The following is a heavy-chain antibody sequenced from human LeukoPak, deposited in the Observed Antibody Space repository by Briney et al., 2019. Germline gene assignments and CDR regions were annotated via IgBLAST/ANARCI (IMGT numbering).Heavy chain of an antibody. CDR1: GFTFSGYP. V-gene: IGHV3-30-3*01. J-gene: IGHJ4*02. CDR2: ISYDGSNK. Sequence: GGSLRLSCAASGFTFSGYPIHWVRQAPGKGLEWVAVISYDGSNKYYADSVKGRFTISRDISKNTLYLQMNSLRAEDTAVYYCARDLPPVVTAYYFDYWGQGTLVTVSS. CDR3: ARDLPPVVTAYYFDY. D-gene: IGHD2-21*02.